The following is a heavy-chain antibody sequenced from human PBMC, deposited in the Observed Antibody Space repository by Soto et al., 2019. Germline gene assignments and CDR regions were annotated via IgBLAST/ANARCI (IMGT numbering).Heavy chain of an antibody. V-gene: IGHV4-31*03. Sequence: SETLSLTCTVSGGSISSGGYYWSWIRQHPGKGLEWIGYIYYSGSTYYNPSLKSRVTISVDTSKNQFSLKLSSVTAADTAVYYFAREAYYYGSGSSNNYFDYWGQGTLVTVSS. CDR1: GGSISSGGYY. D-gene: IGHD3-10*01. CDR3: AREAYYYGSGSSNNYFDY. J-gene: IGHJ4*02. CDR2: IYYSGST.